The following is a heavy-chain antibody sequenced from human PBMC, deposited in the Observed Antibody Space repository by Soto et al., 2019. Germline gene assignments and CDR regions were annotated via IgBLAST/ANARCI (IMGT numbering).Heavy chain of an antibody. D-gene: IGHD3-3*01. Sequence: EVQLLESGGGLVQPGGSLRLSCAASGFTFSSYAMSWVRQAPGKGLEWVSAISGSGGSTYYADSVKGRFTISRDNSKNTLYLQMNSLRAEDTAVYYCAKGGAGDYDFWSGYYGSYYFDYWGQGTLVTVSS. J-gene: IGHJ4*02. V-gene: IGHV3-23*01. CDR1: GFTFSSYA. CDR2: ISGSGGST. CDR3: AKGGAGDYDFWSGYYGSYYFDY.